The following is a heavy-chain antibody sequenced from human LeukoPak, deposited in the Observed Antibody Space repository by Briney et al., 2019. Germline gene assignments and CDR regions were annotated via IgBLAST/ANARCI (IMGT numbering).Heavy chain of an antibody. D-gene: IGHD3-9*01. V-gene: IGHV4-59*08. Sequence: SETLSLTCTVSGGSISSYYWSWIRQPPGKGLEWIGYIYYSGSTNYNPSLKSRVTISVDTSKNQFSLKLSSVTAADTAVYYCARHRTANARLVYFDYWGQGTLVTVSS. CDR1: GGSISSYY. CDR2: IYYSGST. J-gene: IGHJ4*02. CDR3: ARHRTANARLVYFDY.